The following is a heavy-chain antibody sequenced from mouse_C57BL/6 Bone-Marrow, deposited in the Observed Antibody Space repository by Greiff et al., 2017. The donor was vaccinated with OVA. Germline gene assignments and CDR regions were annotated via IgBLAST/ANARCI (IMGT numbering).Heavy chain of an antibody. D-gene: IGHD2-5*01. CDR3: ARHTYSNYLDWYFDV. J-gene: IGHJ1*03. CDR1: EYEFPSHD. CDR2: INSDGGST. V-gene: IGHV5-2*01. Sequence: EVKLMESGGGLVQPGESLKLSCESNEYEFPSHDMSWGRKTPEKRLELVAAINSDGGSTYYPDTMERRFIISRDNTKKTLYLQMSSLRSEDTALYYCARHTYSNYLDWYFDVWGTGTTVTVSS.